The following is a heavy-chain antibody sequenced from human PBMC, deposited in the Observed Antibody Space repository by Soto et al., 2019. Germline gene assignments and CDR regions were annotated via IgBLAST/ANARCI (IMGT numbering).Heavy chain of an antibody. D-gene: IGHD3-10*01. CDR2: IHHTGIT. CDR1: GGPISTPGYY. J-gene: IGHJ4*02. CDR3: AIGQTAATGRFGELEY. V-gene: IGHV4-31*03. Sequence: QVQLQESGPGLVKPSQTLSLSCSVSGGPISTPGYYWRWIRQSPEKGLEWMGYIHHTGITNHNPSRGGRLSMSVDTSNNQFSLKLISVTAAYTAGYFCAIGQTAATGRFGELEYWGQGTQVTVSS.